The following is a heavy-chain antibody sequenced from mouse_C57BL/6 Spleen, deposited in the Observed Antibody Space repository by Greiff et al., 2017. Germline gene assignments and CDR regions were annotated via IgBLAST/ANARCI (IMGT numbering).Heavy chain of an antibody. J-gene: IGHJ2*01. CDR1: GYTFTSYW. V-gene: IGHV1-59*01. CDR3: GRERRPRGYFDD. Sequence: QVQLQQPGAELVRPGTSVKLSCKASGYTFTSYWMHWVKQRPGQGLEWIGVIDPSDSYTNYNQKFKGKATLTVDTSSSTAYMQRSSLTSEDSAVYYCGRERRPRGYFDDWGQGTTLTVSS. D-gene: IGHD3-3*01. CDR2: IDPSDSYT.